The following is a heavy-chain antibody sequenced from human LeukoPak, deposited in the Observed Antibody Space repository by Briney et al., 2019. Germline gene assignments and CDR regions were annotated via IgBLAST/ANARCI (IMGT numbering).Heavy chain of an antibody. Sequence: SETLSLTCTVSGGSISNDYWSWIRHPPGKGLEWIGHIYYSGNTNYNPSLKSRATISVETSKSHFALKLSSVTAADTAVYYCARDEDYGGGIGIWGQGTMVTVSS. D-gene: IGHD4-23*01. V-gene: IGHV4-4*08. CDR1: GGSISNDY. J-gene: IGHJ3*02. CDR3: ARDEDYGGGIGI. CDR2: IYYSGNT.